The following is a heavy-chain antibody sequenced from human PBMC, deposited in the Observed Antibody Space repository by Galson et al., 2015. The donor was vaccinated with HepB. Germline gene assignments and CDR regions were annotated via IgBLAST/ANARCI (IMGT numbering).Heavy chain of an antibody. V-gene: IGHV1-24*01. J-gene: IGHJ3*02. CDR2: FDPEDAET. D-gene: IGHD1-26*01. CDR3: ATAAPRVPVGAPVPHAFDI. Sequence: SVKVSCKVSGHTLSELSMHWVRQAPGKGLEWMGGFDPEDAETIYTQKFQGRVIMTEDTSKDTAYMQLSSLRSDDTAVYYCATAAPRVPVGAPVPHAFDIWGQGTLVTVSS. CDR1: GHTLSELS.